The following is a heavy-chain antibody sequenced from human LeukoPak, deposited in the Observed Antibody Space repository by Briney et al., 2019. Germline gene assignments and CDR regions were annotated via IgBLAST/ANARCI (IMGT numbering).Heavy chain of an antibody. CDR3: ASSVSGGELDY. Sequence: SETLSLTCTVSGGSISSYYWSWIRQPPGKGLESIGYIYYSGSTNYNPSLKSRVTISVDTSKNQFPLKLSSVTAADTAVYYCASSVSGGELDYWGQGTLVTVSS. V-gene: IGHV4-59*01. CDR2: IYYSGST. D-gene: IGHD3-16*01. CDR1: GGSISSYY. J-gene: IGHJ4*02.